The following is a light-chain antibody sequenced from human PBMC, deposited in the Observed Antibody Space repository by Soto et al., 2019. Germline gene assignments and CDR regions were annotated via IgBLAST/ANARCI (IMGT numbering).Light chain of an antibody. J-gene: IGLJ1*01. CDR2: GNT. Sequence: QSVLTQPPSVSGAPGQRVTISCTGSSSNIGAGYDVHWYQQVPGTAPNLLIDGNTNRPSGVPDRFSGSKSGTSASLAITGLQAEDEADYYCQSYDCSLREHVFGTGTQVTLL. CDR1: SSNIGAGYD. V-gene: IGLV1-40*01. CDR3: QSYDCSLREHV.